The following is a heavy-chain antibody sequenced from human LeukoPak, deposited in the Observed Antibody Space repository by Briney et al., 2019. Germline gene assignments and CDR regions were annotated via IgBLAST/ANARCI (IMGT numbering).Heavy chain of an antibody. V-gene: IGHV1-8*01. J-gene: IGHJ4*02. CDR2: MNPNSGNT. Sequence: ASVKVSCKASGYTFTSYDINWVRQAPGQGLEWMGWMNPNSGNTGYAQKFQGRVTMTRNTSISTAYMELSSLRSEDTAVYYCARVSPTMVRGPYRSLWYWGQGTLVTVSS. CDR1: GYTFTSYD. D-gene: IGHD3-10*01. CDR3: ARVSPTMVRGPYRSLWY.